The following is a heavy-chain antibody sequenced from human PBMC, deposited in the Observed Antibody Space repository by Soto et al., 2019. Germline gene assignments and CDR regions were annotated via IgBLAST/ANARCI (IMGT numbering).Heavy chain of an antibody. CDR1: GYTFTRYG. Sequence: QVQLVQSGAEVKNPGASVKVSCKASGYTFTRYGIGWARQAPGQGLEWIGWINTYNGNTNYAQNVQGRVTLTTDTSTSTAYMELRSLSSNETAIYYCAMVDVYVTPSPQDVWGQGTTVIVSS. CDR3: AMVDVYVTPSPQDV. D-gene: IGHD3-16*01. V-gene: IGHV1-18*01. CDR2: INTYNGNT. J-gene: IGHJ6*02.